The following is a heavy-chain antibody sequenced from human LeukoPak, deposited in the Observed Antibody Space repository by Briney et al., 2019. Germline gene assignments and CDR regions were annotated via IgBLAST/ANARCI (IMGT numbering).Heavy chain of an antibody. Sequence: ASVKVSCRASGYTFTSYGISWVRQAPGQGLEWMGWISAYNGNTNYAQKLQGRVTMTTDTSTSTAYMELRSLRSDDTAVYYCASERGYSGYDPVYYMDVWGKGTTVTVSS. V-gene: IGHV1-18*01. J-gene: IGHJ6*03. CDR1: GYTFTSYG. CDR2: ISAYNGNT. CDR3: ASERGYSGYDPVYYMDV. D-gene: IGHD5-12*01.